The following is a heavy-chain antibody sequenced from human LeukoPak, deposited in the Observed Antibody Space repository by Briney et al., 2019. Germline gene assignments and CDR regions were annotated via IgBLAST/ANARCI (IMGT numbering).Heavy chain of an antibody. D-gene: IGHD3-22*01. CDR3: AKWGFSDRSGANFHS. CDR1: GFTFSNYA. Sequence: GSLRLSCEASGFTFSNYAMSWVRQAPGKGLEWVSTVSASARRTYYADSVQGRFTISRDNSNNTLFLQVNSLRADDTAVYHCAKWGFSDRSGANFHSWGQGTLVTVSS. V-gene: IGHV3-23*01. CDR2: VSASARRT. J-gene: IGHJ4*02.